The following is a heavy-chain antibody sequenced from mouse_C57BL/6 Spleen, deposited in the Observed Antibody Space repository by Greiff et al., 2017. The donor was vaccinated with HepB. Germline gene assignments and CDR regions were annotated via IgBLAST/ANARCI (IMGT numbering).Heavy chain of an antibody. CDR2: IDPSDSYT. D-gene: IGHD1-1*01. Sequence: QVQLQQPGAELVKPGASVKMSCKASGYTFTSYWMQWVKQRPGQGLEWIGEIDPSDSYTNYNQKFKGKATLTVDTSSSTAYMQLSSLTSEDSAVYYFAIAYGSQLDYAMDYWGQGTSVTVSS. CDR3: AIAYGSQLDYAMDY. V-gene: IGHV1-50*01. CDR1: GYTFTSYW. J-gene: IGHJ4*01.